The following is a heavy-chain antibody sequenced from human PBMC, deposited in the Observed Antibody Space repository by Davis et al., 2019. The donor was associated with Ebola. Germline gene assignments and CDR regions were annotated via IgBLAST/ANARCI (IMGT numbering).Heavy chain of an antibody. CDR2: IYHSGST. J-gene: IGHJ5*02. CDR3: ARGDSWYFELGWFDP. CDR1: GGSISSSNW. V-gene: IGHV4-4*02. Sequence: PSETLSLTCAVSGGSISSSNWWSWVRQPPGKGLEWIGEIYHSGSTNYNPSLKSRVTISVDKSKNQFSLKLSSVTAADTAVYYCARGDSWYFELGWFDPWGQGTLVTVSS. D-gene: IGHD6-13*01.